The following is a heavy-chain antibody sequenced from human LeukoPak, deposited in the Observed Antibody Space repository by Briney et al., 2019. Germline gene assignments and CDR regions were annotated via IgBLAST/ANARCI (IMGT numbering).Heavy chain of an antibody. CDR2: ISSSGSTI. CDR3: ARGGYNALDY. Sequence: LSLTCAVYGGSFSGYYWSWIRQAPGKGLEWVSYISSSGSTIYYADSVKGRFTISRDNAKNSLYLQMNSLRAEDTAVYYCARGGYNALDYWGQGTLVTVSS. V-gene: IGHV3-11*01. D-gene: IGHD1-14*01. CDR1: GGSFSGYY. J-gene: IGHJ4*02.